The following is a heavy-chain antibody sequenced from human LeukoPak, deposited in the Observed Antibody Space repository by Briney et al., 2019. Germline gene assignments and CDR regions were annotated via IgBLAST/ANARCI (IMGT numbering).Heavy chain of an antibody. V-gene: IGHV4-4*07. CDR3: ARGPVAGKFDY. CDR1: GGSISSYY. Sequence: SETLSLTCTVSGGSISSYYWGWIRQPAVKGLEWIGRIYTSGSTNYNPSLKSRVTMSVDTSKNQFSLKLSSVTAADTAVYYCARGPVAGKFDYWGQGTLVTVSS. D-gene: IGHD6-19*01. J-gene: IGHJ4*02. CDR2: IYTSGST.